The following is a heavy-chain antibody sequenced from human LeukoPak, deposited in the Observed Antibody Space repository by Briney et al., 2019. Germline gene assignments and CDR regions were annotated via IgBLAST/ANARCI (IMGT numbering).Heavy chain of an antibody. CDR1: GGSFSGYY. Sequence: SQTLSLTCTVYGGSFSGYYWSWIRQPPGKGLEWIGEINHSGSTNYNPSLKSRVTISVDTSKNQFSLKLSSVTAADTAVYYCARARDSSGWYSLAFDYWGQGTLVTVSS. J-gene: IGHJ4*02. CDR2: INHSGST. CDR3: ARARDSSGWYSLAFDY. D-gene: IGHD6-19*01. V-gene: IGHV4-34*01.